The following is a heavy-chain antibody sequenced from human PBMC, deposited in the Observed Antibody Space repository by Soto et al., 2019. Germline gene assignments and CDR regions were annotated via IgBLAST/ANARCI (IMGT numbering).Heavy chain of an antibody. J-gene: IGHJ4*02. CDR1: GYTFANYD. CDR3: ARGVDAGVDY. CDR2: MSPSSGDT. V-gene: IGHV1-8*01. D-gene: IGHD3-10*01. Sequence: QVQLVQSGAEVKEPGASVKVSCRASGYTFANYDINWLRQAAGQGLEWMGWMSPSSGDTGYAQKFQGRVTMTRDTSINTAYVELSSLRSEGTALYYCARGVDAGVDYWGQGTLVTVSS.